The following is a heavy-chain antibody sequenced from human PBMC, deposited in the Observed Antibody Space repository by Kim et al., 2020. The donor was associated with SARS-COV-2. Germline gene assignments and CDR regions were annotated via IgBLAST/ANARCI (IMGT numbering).Heavy chain of an antibody. CDR1: GFTFTNYV. CDR3: GRGEIGYCSSTTCSDAFDI. D-gene: IGHD2-2*01. V-gene: IGHV1-3*01. J-gene: IGHJ3*02. Sequence: ASVKVSCKAPGFTFTNYVIHWVRQAPGQRLEWMGWINAGNGNTKYSQKFQGRVTITRDSSASAAYMELSSLRSEDTAIYYCGRGEIGYCSSTTCSDAFDIWGQGTVVTVSS. CDR2: INAGNGNT.